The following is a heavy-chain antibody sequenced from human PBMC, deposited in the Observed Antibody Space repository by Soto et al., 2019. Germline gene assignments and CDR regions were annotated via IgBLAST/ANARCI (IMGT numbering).Heavy chain of an antibody. V-gene: IGHV3-23*01. D-gene: IGHD6-19*01. J-gene: IGHJ4*02. CDR1: GFSFVNYA. CDR3: AKATTNGGWFNPFDS. Sequence: EVQLLESGGGLVQPGGSLRLSCAASGFSFVNYAMNWVRQASGKGLEWVSGLSGSGTSTFYAVSVKGRFTISSDNSRYTLFLQRNSLTADDTAVYYCAKATTNGGWFNPFDSWGQGALVTVSS. CDR2: LSGSGTST.